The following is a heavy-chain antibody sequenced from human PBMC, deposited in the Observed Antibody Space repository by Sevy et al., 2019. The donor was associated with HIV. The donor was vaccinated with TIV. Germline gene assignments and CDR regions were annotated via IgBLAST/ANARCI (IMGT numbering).Heavy chain of an antibody. CDR2: INHSGST. Sequence: SETLSLTCAVYGGSFSGYYWSWIRQPPGKGLEWIGEINHSGSTNYNPSLKSRVTISVDTSKNQFSLKLSSVTAADTAVYYCARGGRYCSSTSCAPPRPSEFDYWGQRTLVTVSS. CDR3: ARGGRYCSSTSCAPPRPSEFDY. CDR1: GGSFSGYY. D-gene: IGHD2-2*01. J-gene: IGHJ4*02. V-gene: IGHV4-34*01.